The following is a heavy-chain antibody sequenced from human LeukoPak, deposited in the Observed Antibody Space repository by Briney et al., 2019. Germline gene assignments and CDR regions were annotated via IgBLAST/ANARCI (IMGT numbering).Heavy chain of an antibody. CDR1: GFTFSSYS. D-gene: IGHD3-22*01. V-gene: IGHV3-21*01. Sequence: GRSLRLSCAASGFTFSSYSMNWVRQAPGRGLEWVSSISSSSSYIYYADSVKGRFTISRDNAKNSLYLQMNSLRAEDTAVYYCARGMGITMIDYWGQGTLVTVSS. J-gene: IGHJ4*02. CDR2: ISSSSSYI. CDR3: ARGMGITMIDY.